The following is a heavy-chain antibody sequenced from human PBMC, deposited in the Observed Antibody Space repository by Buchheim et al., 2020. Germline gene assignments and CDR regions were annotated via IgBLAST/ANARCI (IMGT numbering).Heavy chain of an antibody. Sequence: QVRLQQWGAGLLKPSETLSLTCAVYGGSLSGHYWSWIRQPPGKGLEWIGEVIHGGSANYNPSLRSRLTISIDTSKSQFSLNLSSVTAADTAVYYCARVSGFSSGLSWGQGTL. V-gene: IGHV4-34*12. CDR1: GGSLSGHY. D-gene: IGHD5-18*01. CDR3: ARVSGFSSGLS. CDR2: VIHGGSA. J-gene: IGHJ4*02.